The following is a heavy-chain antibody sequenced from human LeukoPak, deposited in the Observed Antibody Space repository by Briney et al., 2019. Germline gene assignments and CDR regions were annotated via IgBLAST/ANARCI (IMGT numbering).Heavy chain of an antibody. CDR1: GGTFNSYA. V-gene: IGHV1-69*05. D-gene: IGHD3-3*01. J-gene: IGHJ5*02. CDR2: IIPIFGTP. Sequence: GASVKVACKASGGTFNSYAINWVRQAPGQGLEWMGGIIPIFGTPNYAQKFQDRVTITTDESTSTAYMELSSLTSEDMAVYYCATHPQAAGVFGWFDPWGQGTLVTVSS. CDR3: ATHPQAAGVFGWFDP.